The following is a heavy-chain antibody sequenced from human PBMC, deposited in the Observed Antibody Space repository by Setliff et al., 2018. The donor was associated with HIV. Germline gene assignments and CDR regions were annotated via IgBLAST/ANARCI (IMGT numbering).Heavy chain of an antibody. CDR2: INPHTGVT. CDR3: ARDVRGGFEEWFSTLDDGMDV. V-gene: IGHV1-2*02. CDR1: GYIFIRYY. Sequence: ASVKVSCKTSGYIFIRYYIFWVRQAPGQGLEWMGNINPHTGVTRYAEKFQGRVTMTRDTSISTIYVELSRLRSDDTAVYYCARDVRGGFEEWFSTLDDGMDVWGQGTTVTVS. D-gene: IGHD3-3*01. J-gene: IGHJ6*02.